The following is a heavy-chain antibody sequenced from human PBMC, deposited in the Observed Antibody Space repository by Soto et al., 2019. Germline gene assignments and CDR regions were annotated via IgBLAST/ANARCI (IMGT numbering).Heavy chain of an antibody. J-gene: IGHJ6*02. D-gene: IGHD3-16*01. CDR3: ARGDPLNYGSYPCWHYYGMDV. CDR2: ITTTGDT. V-gene: IGHV3-13*01. Sequence: SGGSLRLSCAASGFIFSSYDVHWVRQAPGKGLEWVSVITTTGDTYYAASVKGRFTISRENAENSLYLQMNSLRAEDAAVYYCARGDPLNYGSYPCWHYYGMDVWGRGTTVTVSS. CDR1: GFIFSSYD.